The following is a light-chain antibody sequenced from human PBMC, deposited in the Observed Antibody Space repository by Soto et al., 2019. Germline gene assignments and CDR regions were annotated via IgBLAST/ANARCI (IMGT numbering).Light chain of an antibody. CDR1: QSVNSK. Sequence: EIVMTQSPATLSVSPGERVTLSCRASQSVNSKVAWYQQKPGQAPRLLIYGASTRAADVPARFSGGGSGTEFTLTISSLQSEDFAEYHCQQYNNWPQTFGQGTKVDIK. V-gene: IGKV3-15*01. J-gene: IGKJ1*01. CDR2: GAS. CDR3: QQYNNWPQT.